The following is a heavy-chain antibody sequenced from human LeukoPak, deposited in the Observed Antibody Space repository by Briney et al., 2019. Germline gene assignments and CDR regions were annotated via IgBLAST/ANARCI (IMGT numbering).Heavy chain of an antibody. CDR3: AKERACGGSSCVAYHFDS. CDR1: GVTFSNDG. CDR2: ISASSTYI. Sequence: GGSLRLSCAASGVTFSNDGMDWVRQAPGQGLEWVSSISASSTYIWYADSVKGRFTISRDNAKSSLYLQMDSLRAEDTAVYYCAKERACGGSSCVAYHFDSWGQGALVTVSS. V-gene: IGHV3-21*01. J-gene: IGHJ4*02. D-gene: IGHD2-2*01.